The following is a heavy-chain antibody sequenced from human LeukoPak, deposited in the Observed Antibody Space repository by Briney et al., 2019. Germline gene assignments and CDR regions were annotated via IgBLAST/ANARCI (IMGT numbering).Heavy chain of an antibody. CDR1: GFTFSSYA. J-gene: IGHJ6*03. CDR2: ISYDGSNK. D-gene: IGHD6-13*01. CDR3: ARVYTSTWYLGYLHMDV. Sequence: GALRLSCAASGFTFSSYAMHWVRQAPGKGLEWVAVISYDGSNKYYADSVKGRFTISRDNSKNTLYLQMNSLRAEDTAVYYCARVYTSTWYLGYLHMDVWGKGTTVTVSS. V-gene: IGHV3-30-3*01.